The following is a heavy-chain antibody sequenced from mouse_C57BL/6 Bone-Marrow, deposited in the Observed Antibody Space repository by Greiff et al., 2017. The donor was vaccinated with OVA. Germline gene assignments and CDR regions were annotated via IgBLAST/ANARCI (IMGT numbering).Heavy chain of an antibody. CDR3: VRAPLRGNDFDY. J-gene: IGHJ2*01. CDR1: GFTFNTYA. V-gene: IGHV10-3*01. CDR2: IRSKSSNYAT. Sequence: EVQGVESGGGLVQPKGSLKLSCAASGFTFNTYAMHWVRQAPGKGLEWVARIRSKSSNYATYYADSVKDRFTISRDDSQSMLYLQMNNLKTEDTAMYYCVRAPLRGNDFDYWGQGTTLTVSS.